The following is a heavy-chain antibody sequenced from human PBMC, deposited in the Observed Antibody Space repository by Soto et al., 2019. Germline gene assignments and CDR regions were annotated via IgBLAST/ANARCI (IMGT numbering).Heavy chain of an antibody. CDR2: IWYDGSNK. V-gene: IGHV3-33*01. J-gene: IGHJ5*02. CDR3: ARGWGGSYPNWFDP. Sequence: QVQLVESGGGVVQPGRSLRLSCAASRFTFSSYGMHWVRQAPGKGLEWVAVIWYDGSNKYYADSVKGRFTISRDNSKNTLYLQMNSLRAEDTAVYYCARGWGGSYPNWFDPWGQGTLVTVSS. D-gene: IGHD1-26*01. CDR1: RFTFSSYG.